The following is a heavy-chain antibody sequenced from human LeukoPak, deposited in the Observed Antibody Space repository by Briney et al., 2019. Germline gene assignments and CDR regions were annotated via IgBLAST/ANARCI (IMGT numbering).Heavy chain of an antibody. V-gene: IGHV4-59*12. J-gene: IGHJ5*02. CDR1: GGSISDNY. CDR3: AREGDGAVDYDFWSGYPNWFDP. D-gene: IGHD3-3*01. CDR2: AYYSGHT. Sequence: SETLSLTCTVSGGSISDNYWSWIRQPPGKGLEWIGYAYYSGHTNYNSSLKSRVTMSLDTSKSQFSLRLSSVTAADTAVYYCAREGDGAVDYDFWSGYPNWFDPWGQGTLVTVSS.